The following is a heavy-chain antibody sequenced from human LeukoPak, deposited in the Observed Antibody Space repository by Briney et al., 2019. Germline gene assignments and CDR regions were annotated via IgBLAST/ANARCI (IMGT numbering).Heavy chain of an antibody. V-gene: IGHV1-18*01. CDR1: GYTFTSYG. J-gene: IGHJ4*02. D-gene: IGHD2-2*01. CDR2: ISAYNGNT. Sequence: GASVKVSCKASGYTFTSYGISWVRQAPGQGLEWMGWISAYNGNTNYAQKLQGRVTMTTDTSTSTAYMELRSLRSDDTAVYYCARPYCSSTSCYLDYWGQGTLVTVSS. CDR3: ARPYCSSTSCYLDY.